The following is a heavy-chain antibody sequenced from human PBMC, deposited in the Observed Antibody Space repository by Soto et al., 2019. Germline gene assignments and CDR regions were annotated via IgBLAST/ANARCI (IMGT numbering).Heavy chain of an antibody. D-gene: IGHD6-13*01. Sequence: SETLSLTCTVSGGSISSSSYYWGWIRQPPGKGLEWIGSIYYSGSTYYNPSLKSRVTISVDTSKNQFSLKLSSVTAADTAVYYCASHADTAAGTIYYMDVWGKGTTVTVSS. CDR3: ASHADTAAGTIYYMDV. CDR1: GGSISSSSYY. J-gene: IGHJ6*03. V-gene: IGHV4-39*01. CDR2: IYYSGST.